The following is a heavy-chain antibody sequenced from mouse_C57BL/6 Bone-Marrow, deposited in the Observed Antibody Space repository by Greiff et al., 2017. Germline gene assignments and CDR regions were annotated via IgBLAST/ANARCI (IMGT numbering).Heavy chain of an antibody. Sequence: EVQLQQSGPVLVKPGASVKMSCKASGYTFTDYYMHWVTQSHGKSLEWIGVINPYDGGTSYHQEFKGKATLTVAKSSSTAYKELNSLTSEDAAVYYCADYYGRPFDYWGQGTTLTVSS. D-gene: IGHD1-1*01. CDR2: INPYDGGT. CDR3: ADYYGRPFDY. J-gene: IGHJ2*01. CDR1: GYTFTDYY. V-gene: IGHV1-19*01.